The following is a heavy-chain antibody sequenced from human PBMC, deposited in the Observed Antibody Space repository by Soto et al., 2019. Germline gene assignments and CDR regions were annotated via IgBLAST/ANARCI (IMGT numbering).Heavy chain of an antibody. V-gene: IGHV5-51*01. D-gene: IGHD1-26*01. CDR2: IYPGDSDT. J-gene: IGHJ3*02. Sequence: LKISCKGSGYSFTSYWIGWVRQMPGKGLEWMGIIYPGDSDTRYSPSFQGQVTISADKSISTAYLQWSSLKASDTAMYYCARPRIVGAAFDAFDIWGQGTMVTVSS. CDR1: GYSFTSYW. CDR3: ARPRIVGAAFDAFDI.